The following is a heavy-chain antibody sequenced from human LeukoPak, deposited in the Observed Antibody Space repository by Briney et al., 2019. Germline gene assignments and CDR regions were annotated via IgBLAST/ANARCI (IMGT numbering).Heavy chain of an antibody. CDR3: AIAHGKWLVLLPDAFDI. CDR2: ISAYNGNT. D-gene: IGHD6-19*01. CDR1: GYTFTSYG. V-gene: IGHV1-18*01. J-gene: IGHJ3*02. Sequence: GASVKVSCKASGYTFTSYGISWVRQAPGQGLEWMGWISAYNGNTNYAQKLQGRVTMTTGTSTSTAYMELRSLRSDDTAVYYCAIAHGKWLVLLPDAFDIWGQGTMVTVSS.